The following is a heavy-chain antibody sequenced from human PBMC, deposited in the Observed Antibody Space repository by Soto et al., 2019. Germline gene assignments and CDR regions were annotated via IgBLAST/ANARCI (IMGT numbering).Heavy chain of an antibody. CDR2: ISSSGHYT. J-gene: IGHJ6*02. V-gene: IGHV3-11*05. CDR1: GFRFSDYY. CDR3: VRELGGLDV. Sequence: QVQLVEYGGGLVKPGGSLRLSCSPSGFRFSDYYFSWIRQAPGKGLEWVSYISSSGHYTNYADSVKGRFTMSRDNVRNSLHLQMSSLRVEDTAVYYCVRELGGLDVWGRGTTVTVSS.